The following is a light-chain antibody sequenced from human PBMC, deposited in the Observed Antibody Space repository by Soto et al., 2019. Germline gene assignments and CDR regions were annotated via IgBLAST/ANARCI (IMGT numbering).Light chain of an antibody. Sequence: DIVLTQTPLSSPVTLGQPASISCTSSQSLVHTDGKTYLSWLQQRPGQPPRLLIYKISDRLSGVPDRFTGSGAGTDFTLKISRVEAEDVGTYYCMKATRFPFTFGGGTKVDIK. CDR2: KIS. V-gene: IGKV2-24*01. CDR1: QSLVHTDGKTY. CDR3: MKATRFPFT. J-gene: IGKJ4*01.